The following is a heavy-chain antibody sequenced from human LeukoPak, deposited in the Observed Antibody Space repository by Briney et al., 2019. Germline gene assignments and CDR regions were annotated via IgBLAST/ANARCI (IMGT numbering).Heavy chain of an antibody. CDR1: GGSISSGSYY. CDR2: IYTSGST. J-gene: IGHJ6*03. V-gene: IGHV4-61*02. CDR3: ARTKATMVRGANYYYYYYMDV. Sequence: SETLSLTCTVSGGSISSGSYYWSWIRQPAGKGLEWIGRIYTSGSTNYNPSLKSRVTISVDTPKKQFSLKLNSMPAADTAVYYCARTKATMVRGANYYYYYYMDVWGKGTTVTVSS. D-gene: IGHD3-10*01.